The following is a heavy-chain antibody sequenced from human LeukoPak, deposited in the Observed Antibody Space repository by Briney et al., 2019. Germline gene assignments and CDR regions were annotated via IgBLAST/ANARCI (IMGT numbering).Heavy chain of an antibody. CDR1: GGSISSSSYY. D-gene: IGHD4-17*01. J-gene: IGHJ4*02. CDR3: ARATTTVTTPFDY. CDR2: IYLSGST. V-gene: IGHV4-39*07. Sequence: SETLSLTCTVSGGSISSSSYYWGWIRQPPGKGLEWIGSIYLSGSTYYNPSLKSRVTISVDTSKNQFSLKLSSVTAADTAVYYCARATTTVTTPFDYWGQGTLVTVSS.